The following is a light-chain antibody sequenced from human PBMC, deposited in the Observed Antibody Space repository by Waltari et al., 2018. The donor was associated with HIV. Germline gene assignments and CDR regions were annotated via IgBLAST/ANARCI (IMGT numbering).Light chain of an antibody. V-gene: IGKV1-5*03. CDR3: QQYNSYFRT. Sequence: IQMTQPPSTLSASIGDVITITCRASQTVNTYLAWYQQKSGKAPKLLIYQASTLNTAVPSRFAASASGTDFTLTISGLQPDDFATYYCQQYNSYFRTFGQGTRV. CDR2: QAS. J-gene: IGKJ1*01. CDR1: QTVNTY.